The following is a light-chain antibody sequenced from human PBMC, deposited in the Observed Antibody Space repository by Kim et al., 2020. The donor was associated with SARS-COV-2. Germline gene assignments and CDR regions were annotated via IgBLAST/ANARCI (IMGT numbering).Light chain of an antibody. CDR1: QDINVH. CDR2: GAS. J-gene: IGKJ2*01. CDR3: QQYNNLPYT. Sequence: DTQMTQSPSSLSASIGDRVTITCQASQDINVHLNWYQHKPGGVLKLLIYGASNLEAGVPSRFTGSGSGTDFTFTISSLQPEDVATYFCQQYNNLPYTFAQGTKLEI. V-gene: IGKV1-33*01.